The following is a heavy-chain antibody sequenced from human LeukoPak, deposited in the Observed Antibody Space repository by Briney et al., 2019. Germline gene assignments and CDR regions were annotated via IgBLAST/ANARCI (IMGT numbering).Heavy chain of an antibody. Sequence: SETLSLTCTVSGGSISSSSYYWGWIRQPPGKGLEWIGSIYYSGSTYYNPSLKSRVTISVDTSKNQFSLKLSSVTAADTAVYYCARLTYYFDYWGQGTLVTVSS. CDR1: GGSISSSSYY. CDR3: ARLTYYFDY. J-gene: IGHJ4*02. CDR2: IYYSGST. V-gene: IGHV4-39*01.